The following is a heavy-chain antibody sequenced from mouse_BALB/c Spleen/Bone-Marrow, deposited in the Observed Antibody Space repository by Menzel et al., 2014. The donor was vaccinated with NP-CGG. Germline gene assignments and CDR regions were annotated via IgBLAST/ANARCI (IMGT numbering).Heavy chain of an antibody. CDR1: GYAFTRYN. Sequence: EVQLQQSGPELVKPGASVKVSCKASGYAFTRYNMNWVKQSHGKSLEWTGYIDPYSGGTNYNQKFKGKATLTVDKSSSTAYMHLNSRTSEDSAAYYCARELSLAMDYWGQGTSVTVSS. CDR2: IDPYSGGT. V-gene: IGHV1S135*01. CDR3: ARELSLAMDY. J-gene: IGHJ4*01. D-gene: IGHD2-12*01.